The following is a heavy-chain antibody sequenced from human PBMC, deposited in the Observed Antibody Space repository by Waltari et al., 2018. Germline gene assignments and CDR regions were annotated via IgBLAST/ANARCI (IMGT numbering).Heavy chain of an antibody. CDR3: ARGDDAEMATIFDY. Sequence: QVQLQESGPGLVKPSETLSLTCTVSGGSISSYYWSWIRQPPGKGLEWIGYIYYSGSTKYNPSLKSRVTISVDTSKNQFSLKLSSVTAADTAVYYCARGDDAEMATIFDYWGQGTLVTVSS. D-gene: IGHD5-12*01. CDR2: IYYSGST. V-gene: IGHV4-59*01. J-gene: IGHJ4*02. CDR1: GGSISSYY.